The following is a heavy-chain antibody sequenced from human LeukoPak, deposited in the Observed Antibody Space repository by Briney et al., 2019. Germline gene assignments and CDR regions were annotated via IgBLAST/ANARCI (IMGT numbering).Heavy chain of an antibody. CDR2: INHSGST. J-gene: IGHJ5*01. CDR3: ARSARMYSSSWFGY. V-gene: IGHV4-34*01. D-gene: IGHD6-13*01. CDR1: GGSFSGYY. Sequence: SETLSLTCAVYGGSFSGYYWSWIRQPPGQGLEWIGEINHSGSTNYNPSLKSRVTISVDTSKNQFSLKLSSVTAADTAVYYCARSARMYSSSWFGYWGQGTLVTVSS.